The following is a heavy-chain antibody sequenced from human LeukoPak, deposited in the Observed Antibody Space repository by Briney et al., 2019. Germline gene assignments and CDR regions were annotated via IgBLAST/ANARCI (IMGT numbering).Heavy chain of an antibody. J-gene: IGHJ4*02. CDR3: ARQTMVRGVIDY. CDR2: ISYDGSNK. CDR1: GFTFSSYG. D-gene: IGHD3-10*01. V-gene: IGHV3-30*03. Sequence: GGSLRLSCAASGFTFSSYGMHWVRQAPGKGLEWVAVISYDGSNKYYADSVKGRFTISRDNSKNTLYLQMNSLRAEDTAVYYCARQTMVRGVIDYRGQGTLVTVSS.